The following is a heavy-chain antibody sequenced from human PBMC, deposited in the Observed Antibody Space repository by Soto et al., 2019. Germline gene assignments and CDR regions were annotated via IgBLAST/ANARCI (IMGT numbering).Heavy chain of an antibody. CDR1: GYTFTSYG. CDR3: ARLPFYYDSSGYPLDGMDV. CDR2: ISAYNGNT. J-gene: IGHJ6*02. D-gene: IGHD3-22*01. V-gene: IGHV1-18*01. Sequence: ASLKVSCKASGYTFTSYGISWVRQAPGQGLEWMGWISAYNGNTNYAQKLQGRVTMTTDTSTSTAYMELRSLRSDDTAVYYCARLPFYYDSSGYPLDGMDVWGQGTTVTVSS.